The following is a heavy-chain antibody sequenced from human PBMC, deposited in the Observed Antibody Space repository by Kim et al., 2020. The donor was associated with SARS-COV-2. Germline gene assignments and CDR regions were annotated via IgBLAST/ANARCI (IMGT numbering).Heavy chain of an antibody. CDR3: AKWDV. J-gene: IGHJ6*02. Sequence: KADSYTTLYAASVKGRFNISRDESKNSLYLQMNSLKTEDTAVYYCAKWDVWGQGTTVTVSS. V-gene: IGHV3-72*01. CDR2: KADSYTT.